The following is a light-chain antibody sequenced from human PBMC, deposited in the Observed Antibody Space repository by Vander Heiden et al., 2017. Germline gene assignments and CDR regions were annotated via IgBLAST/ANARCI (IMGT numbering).Light chain of an antibody. CDR1: QSVSSSY. CDR2: GAS. V-gene: IGKV3-20*01. CDR3: QQYGSSPLT. Sequence: EIVLMQSPGILTLSPGERATLSCRASQSVSSSYLAWYQQKPGQAPRLLIYGASSRATGIPDRFSGSGSGADFTLTISRLEPEDFAVYYCQQYGSSPLTFGEGTKVEIK. J-gene: IGKJ4*01.